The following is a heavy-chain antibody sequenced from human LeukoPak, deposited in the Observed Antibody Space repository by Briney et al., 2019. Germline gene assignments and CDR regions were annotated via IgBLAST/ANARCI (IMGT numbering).Heavy chain of an antibody. CDR2: INHSGST. J-gene: IGHJ4*02. CDR3: ARGSYSSGWYSKPYDY. D-gene: IGHD6-19*01. Sequence: GSLRLSCAASGFAVSSNYMSWIRQPPGKGLEWIGEINHSGSTNYNPSLKSRVTISVDTSKNQFSLKLSSVTAADTAVYYCARGSYSSGWYSKPYDYWGQGTLVTVSS. V-gene: IGHV4-34*01. CDR1: GFAVSSNY.